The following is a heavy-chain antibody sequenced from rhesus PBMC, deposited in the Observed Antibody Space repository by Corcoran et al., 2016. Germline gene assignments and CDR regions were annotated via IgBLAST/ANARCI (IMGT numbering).Heavy chain of an antibody. CDR2: IYGSSSHT. Sequence: QVQLQESGPGVVKPSETLSLTCAVSGGSISDSSRWSWSRQPPGKGLEGIGYIYGSSSHTNYNPSLKSRVTISKDTSKNQFSLRRSSVTAADTAVYYCARGNSYGSYYFDYWGQGVLVTVS. D-gene: IGHD5-36*01. CDR3: ARGNSYGSYYFDY. CDR1: GGSISDSSR. V-gene: IGHV4S10*01. J-gene: IGHJ4*01.